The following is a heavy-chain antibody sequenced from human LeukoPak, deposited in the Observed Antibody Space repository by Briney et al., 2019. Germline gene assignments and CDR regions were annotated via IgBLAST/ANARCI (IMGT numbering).Heavy chain of an antibody. Sequence: GASVKVSCKASGYTFTSYGISWVRQAPGQGLEWMGWISAYNGNTNYAQKLQGRATMTTDTSTSTAYMELRSLRSDDTAVYYCGREGFQEEQQLVNGMDVWGQGTTVTVSS. CDR2: ISAYNGNT. J-gene: IGHJ6*02. CDR3: GREGFQEEQQLVNGMDV. D-gene: IGHD6-13*01. CDR1: GYTFTSYG. V-gene: IGHV1-18*01.